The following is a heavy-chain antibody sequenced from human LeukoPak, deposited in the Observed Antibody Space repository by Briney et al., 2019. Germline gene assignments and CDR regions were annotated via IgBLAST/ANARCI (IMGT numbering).Heavy chain of an antibody. Sequence: SETLSLTCTVSGGSISNYYWSWIRQPPAKGLEWIGYVYYSGNTNYNPSLKSRVTISVDTSKNQFSLKLTSVTAADTAVYFCARGGWYLDYWGHGTLVTVSS. D-gene: IGHD2-15*01. J-gene: IGHJ4*01. V-gene: IGHV4-59*01. CDR2: VYYSGNT. CDR1: GGSISNYY. CDR3: ARGGWYLDY.